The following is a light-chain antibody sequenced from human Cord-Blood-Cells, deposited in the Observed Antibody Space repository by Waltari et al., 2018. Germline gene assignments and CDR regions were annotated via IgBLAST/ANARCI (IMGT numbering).Light chain of an antibody. CDR2: DVS. CDR3: SSYTSSSTLV. CDR1: SSDVGGYNS. Sequence: QSALTQPASVSGSPGQSIPISCTGTSSDVGGYNSVPWYQQHPGKAPKLMIYDVSNRPSGVSNRFSGSKSGNTASLTISGLQAEDEADYYCSSYTSSSTLVFGGGTKLTVL. V-gene: IGLV2-14*01. J-gene: IGLJ3*02.